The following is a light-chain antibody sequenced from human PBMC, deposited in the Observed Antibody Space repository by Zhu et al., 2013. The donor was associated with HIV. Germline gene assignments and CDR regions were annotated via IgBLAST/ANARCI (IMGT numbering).Light chain of an antibody. CDR1: TSNIGNNY. CDR3: ATWDGGLSGWL. Sequence: QSVLTQPPSASGFPGQRVTIYCSGSTSNIGNNYVSWYQQFPGAAPKLLIYRNTQRPSGVPERFSGSKAGSSASLAISGLRSEDEAHYYCATWDGGLSGWLFGGGTKMTVL. CDR2: RNT. J-gene: IGLJ3*02. V-gene: IGLV1-47*01.